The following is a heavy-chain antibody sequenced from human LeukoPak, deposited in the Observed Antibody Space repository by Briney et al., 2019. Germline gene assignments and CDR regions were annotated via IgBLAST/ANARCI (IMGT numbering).Heavy chain of an antibody. CDR1: GYTFTDYF. CDR2: IKPDTGDT. D-gene: IGHD2-2*01. J-gene: IGHJ4*02. CDR3: AREQHCGSTSCPQDV. Sequence: GASVKVSCKASGYTFTDYFIHWVRQAAGHGLKWMGWIKPDTGDTSYAQKFQGRLTTARDTSIRTAYMELTRLRSDDTAIYFCAREQHCGSTSCPQDVWGQGTLVTVSS. V-gene: IGHV1-2*02.